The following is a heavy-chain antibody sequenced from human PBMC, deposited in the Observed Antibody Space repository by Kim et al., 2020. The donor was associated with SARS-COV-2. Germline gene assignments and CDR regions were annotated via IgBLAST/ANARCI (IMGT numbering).Heavy chain of an antibody. Sequence: SETLSLTCTVSGGSISSGCYYWSWIRQHPGQGREWIGYIDDSGNTYYYPSLKIRVTISEDTTKNQFFLKLSSAPAAATAVYYCARDPLNIPVPLGYYYYYGMDVWGQGTTVTVSS. CDR3: ARDPLNIPVPLGYYYYYGMDV. J-gene: IGHJ6*02. V-gene: IGHV4-31*03. CDR1: GGSISSGCYY. CDR2: IDDSGNT.